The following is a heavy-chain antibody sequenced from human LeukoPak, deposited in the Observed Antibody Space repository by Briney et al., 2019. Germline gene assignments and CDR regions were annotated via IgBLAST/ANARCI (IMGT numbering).Heavy chain of an antibody. CDR3: VRDSDADRDAFDI. Sequence: SQTLSLTCAISGDSVSSNSVAWNWIRQSPSRGLEWLGRTYYRSKWYNDYAVSVKSRITINPDTSKNQFSLHLNSVTPEDTAVYYCVRDSDADRDAFDIWGQGTMVTASS. CDR1: GDSVSSNSVA. J-gene: IGHJ3*02. CDR2: TYYRSKWYN. V-gene: IGHV6-1*01.